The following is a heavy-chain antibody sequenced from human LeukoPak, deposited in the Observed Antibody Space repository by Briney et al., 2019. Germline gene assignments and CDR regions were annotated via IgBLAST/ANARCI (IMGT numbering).Heavy chain of an antibody. CDR1: GFIFSVYG. D-gene: IGHD3-3*01. CDR2: IRYDGSKK. V-gene: IGHV3-30*02. CDR3: AKDLLAVTPLY. J-gene: IGHJ4*02. Sequence: PGGSLRLSCAASGFIFSVYGMHWVRQAQGKGLEWVAFIRYDGSKKYYADSVKGRFTISRDNSKNTLYLQMNRLRAEDTAVYYCAKDLLAVTPLYWGQGTLVTVSS.